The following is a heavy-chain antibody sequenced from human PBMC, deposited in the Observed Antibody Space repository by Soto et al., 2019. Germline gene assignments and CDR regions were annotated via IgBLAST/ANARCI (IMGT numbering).Heavy chain of an antibody. CDR1: GYTFTGYY. J-gene: IGHJ3*02. D-gene: IGHD6-25*01. CDR3: ARDPSGIAAAANDFDI. CDR2: INPNSGGT. Sequence: ASVKVSCKASGYTFTGYYMHWVRQAPGQGLEWMGWINPNSGGTNYAQKFQGRVTMTRDTSISTAYMELSRLRSDDTAVYYCARDPSGIAAAANDFDIWGQGTMVTVSS. V-gene: IGHV1-2*02.